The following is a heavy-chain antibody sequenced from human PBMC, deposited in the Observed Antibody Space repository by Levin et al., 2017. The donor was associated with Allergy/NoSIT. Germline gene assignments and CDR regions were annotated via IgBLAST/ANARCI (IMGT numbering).Heavy chain of an antibody. Sequence: GESLKISCAASGFTFSSYWMHWVRQAPGKGLVWVSRINSDGSSTSYADSVKGRFTISRDNAKNTLYLQMNSLRAEDTAVYYCARTQDGGSYHPFDYWGQGTLVTVSS. J-gene: IGHJ4*02. V-gene: IGHV3-74*01. CDR3: ARTQDGGSYHPFDY. D-gene: IGHD1-26*01. CDR2: INSDGSST. CDR1: GFTFSSYW.